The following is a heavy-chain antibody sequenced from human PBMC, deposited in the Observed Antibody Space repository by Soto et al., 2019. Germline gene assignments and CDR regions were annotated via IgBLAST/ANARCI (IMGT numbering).Heavy chain of an antibody. D-gene: IGHD2-21*02. CDR3: ARVTASYYFDY. CDR1: GFTFSSYA. V-gene: IGHV3-30-3*01. Sequence: QVQLVESGGGVVQPGGSLRLSCAASGFTFSSYAMHWVRQAPGKGLEWVAVISYDGSNKYYADSVKGRFTISRDNSKNTLYLQMNSLRAEDTAVYYCARVTASYYFDYWGQGTLVTVSS. CDR2: ISYDGSNK. J-gene: IGHJ4*02.